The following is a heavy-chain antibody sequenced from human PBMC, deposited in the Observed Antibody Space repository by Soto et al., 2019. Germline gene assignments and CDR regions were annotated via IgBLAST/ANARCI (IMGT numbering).Heavy chain of an antibody. J-gene: IGHJ4*02. CDR3: ARVPGYSGYDWGLDY. D-gene: IGHD5-12*01. V-gene: IGHV4-59*01. CDR1: GGSISSYY. Sequence: PSETLSLTCTVPGGSISSYYWSWMRQPPGKGLEWIGYIYYSGSTNYNPSLKSRVTISVDTSKNQFSLKLSSVTAADTAVYYCARVPGYSGYDWGLDYWGQGTLVTVSS. CDR2: IYYSGST.